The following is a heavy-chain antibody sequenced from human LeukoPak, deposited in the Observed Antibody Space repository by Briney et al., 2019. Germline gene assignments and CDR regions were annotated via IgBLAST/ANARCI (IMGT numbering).Heavy chain of an antibody. V-gene: IGHV1-2*02. CDR3: ARGGVVVLGVMDI. Sequence: ASVKVSCKASGYTFTGYSMHWVRQAPGQGLEWMGWINPSSGGTNYAQKFQGRVTMTRETSINTSYMELRRLRSDDTAVYYCARGGVVVLGVMDIWGQGTVVTVSS. CDR2: INPSSGGT. J-gene: IGHJ3*02. D-gene: IGHD2-21*01. CDR1: GYTFTGYS.